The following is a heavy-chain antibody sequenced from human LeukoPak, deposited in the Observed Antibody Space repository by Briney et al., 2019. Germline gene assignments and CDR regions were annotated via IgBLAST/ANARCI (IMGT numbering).Heavy chain of an antibody. D-gene: IGHD5-24*01. Sequence: QPGGSLRLSCVVSGFTFSSYHMNWVRQAPGKGLEWVSYISGSGNTIYFADSVKGRFTISRDNAKNSLYLRMNSLRAEDTAVYYCARGRRDGNPLYYYYGMDVWGQGTTVTVSS. CDR3: ARGRRDGNPLYYYYGMDV. CDR1: GFTFSSYH. V-gene: IGHV3-48*01. J-gene: IGHJ6*02. CDR2: ISGSGNTI.